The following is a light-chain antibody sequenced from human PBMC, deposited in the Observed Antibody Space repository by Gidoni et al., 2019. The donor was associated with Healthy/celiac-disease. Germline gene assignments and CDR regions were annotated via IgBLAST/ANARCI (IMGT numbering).Light chain of an antibody. CDR2: DVS. CDR1: SSDVGGYNY. Sequence: TISCTGTSSDVGGYNYVSWYQQHPGTAPKLMIYDVSNRPSGVSNRFSGSKSGNTASLTISGLQAEDEADYYCSSYTSSSTRVFGGGTKLTVL. V-gene: IGLV2-14*03. CDR3: SSYTSSSTRV. J-gene: IGLJ2*01.